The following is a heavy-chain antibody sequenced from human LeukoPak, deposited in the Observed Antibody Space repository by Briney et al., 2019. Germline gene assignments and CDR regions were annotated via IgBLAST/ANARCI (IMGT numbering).Heavy chain of an antibody. D-gene: IGHD2-15*01. V-gene: IGHV3-48*03. J-gene: IGHJ4*02. CDR1: GFTFSNYE. CDR3: ARGYCSGGSCYGGDY. CDR2: ISGSGTTI. Sequence: PGGSLRLSCAASGFTFSNYEMNWVRQAPWKGLEWVSYISGSGTTIYYAERRFTISRDNAKNSLYLLMNSLRAEDTAIYYCARGYCSGGSCYGGDYWGQGTLVTVSS.